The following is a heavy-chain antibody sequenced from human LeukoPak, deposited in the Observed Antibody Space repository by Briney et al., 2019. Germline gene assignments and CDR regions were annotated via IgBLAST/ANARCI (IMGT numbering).Heavy chain of an antibody. V-gene: IGHV3-23*01. Sequence: GGSLRLSCAASGFTFRNYAMSWVRQAPGKRVECVSAVSSSGGGTYFAASVKGRFTISRDNSKNTLYLQMNSLRAEDTAVYYCAKEFDSSGFFDCWGQGTLVTVSS. D-gene: IGHD3-22*01. CDR1: GFTFRNYA. J-gene: IGHJ4*02. CDR3: AKEFDSSGFFDC. CDR2: VSSSGGGT.